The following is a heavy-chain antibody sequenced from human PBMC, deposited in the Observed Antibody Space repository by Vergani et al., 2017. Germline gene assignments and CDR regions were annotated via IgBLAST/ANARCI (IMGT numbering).Heavy chain of an antibody. V-gene: IGHV4-39*01. CDR3: ARHSTVEWLVKLGWIDP. CDR2: IYYSGTT. CDR1: GASIRSSNYY. J-gene: IGHJ5*02. Sequence: QLQLQESGPGLVKPSATLSLTCSVSGASIRSSNYYWGWIRQPPGKGLEWIASIYYSGTTYYNPSLKSRVTISVDTSKKQFSLKLSSVTAAATAVYFCARHSTVEWLVKLGWIDPWGQGILVTVAS. D-gene: IGHD6-19*01.